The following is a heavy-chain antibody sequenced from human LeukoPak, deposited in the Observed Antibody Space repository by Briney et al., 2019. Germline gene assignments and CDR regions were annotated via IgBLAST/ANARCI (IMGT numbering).Heavy chain of an antibody. V-gene: IGHV4-59*06. CDR3: AREISWDGAPGNWFDP. CDR2: IYYSGST. CDR1: GDSTNNFY. Sequence: SETPSLTCTVSGDSTNNFYWSWIRQHPGKGQEWIGYIYYSGSTYYNPSLKSRVTISVDTSKNLFSLKLSSVTAADTAVYYCAREISWDGAPGNWFDPWGQGTLVTVSS. D-gene: IGHD4-17*01. J-gene: IGHJ5*02.